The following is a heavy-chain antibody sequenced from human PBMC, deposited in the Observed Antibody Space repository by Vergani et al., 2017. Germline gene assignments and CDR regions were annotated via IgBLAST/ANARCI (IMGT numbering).Heavy chain of an antibody. CDR2: ISGSGGST. J-gene: IGHJ4*02. CDR1: GFTFSSYA. D-gene: IGHD3-16*02. CDR3: AKANPVETYYDYVWGSYRYYYFDY. Sequence: EVQLLESGGGLVQPGGSLRLSCAASGFTFSSYAMSWVRQAPGKGLEWVSAISGSGGSTYYADSVKGRLTISRDNSKNTLYLQMNSLRAEDTAVYYCAKANPVETYYDYVWGSYRYYYFDYWGQGTLVTVSS. V-gene: IGHV3-23*01.